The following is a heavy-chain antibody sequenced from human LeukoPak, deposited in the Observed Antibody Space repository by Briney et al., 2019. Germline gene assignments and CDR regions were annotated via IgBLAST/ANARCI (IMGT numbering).Heavy chain of an antibody. D-gene: IGHD2-21*02. CDR3: AKDIVGGGDDY. J-gene: IGHJ4*02. Sequence: GESLRLSCEASGFTFTKFWMSWVRQAPGKGLEWVPNIQEDGKKENYVDSVRGRFTISRDNAKNSIYLQMNSLRVEDTAVYYCAKDIVGGGDDYWGQGTLVIVSS. CDR1: GFTFTKFW. V-gene: IGHV3-7*01. CDR2: IQEDGKKE.